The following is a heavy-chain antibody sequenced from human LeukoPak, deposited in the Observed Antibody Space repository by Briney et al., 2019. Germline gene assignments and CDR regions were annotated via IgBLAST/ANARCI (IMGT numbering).Heavy chain of an antibody. CDR3: ARGTLKAAATDFDY. Sequence: GGSLRLSCAASGFTFDDYGMSWVRHAPGKGLEWVSGINWNGGSTGYADSVKGRFTISRDNAKNSLYLQMNSLRAEDTALYYCARGTLKAAATDFDYWGQGTLVTVSS. J-gene: IGHJ4*02. V-gene: IGHV3-20*04. CDR2: INWNGGST. CDR1: GFTFDDYG. D-gene: IGHD6-13*01.